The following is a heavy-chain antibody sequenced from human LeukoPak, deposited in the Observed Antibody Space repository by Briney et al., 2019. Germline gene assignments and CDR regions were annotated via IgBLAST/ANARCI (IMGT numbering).Heavy chain of an antibody. CDR1: GFTFSTYA. J-gene: IGHJ6*02. CDR2: ISGGGGST. Sequence: GGSLRLSCAASGFTFSTYAMNWVRQAPGKGLEWVSAISGGGGSTYYTDSVKGRFTISRDNSKNTLYLQMNSLRAEDTAVYYCATTPIGVRGVITTYYYYGMDVWGQGTTVTVSS. CDR3: ATTPIGVRGVITTYYYYGMDV. V-gene: IGHV3-23*01. D-gene: IGHD3-10*01.